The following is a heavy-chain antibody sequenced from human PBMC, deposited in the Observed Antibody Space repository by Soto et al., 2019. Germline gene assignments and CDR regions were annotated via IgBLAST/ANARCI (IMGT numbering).Heavy chain of an antibody. D-gene: IGHD5-12*01. J-gene: IGHJ3*02. CDR1: GFTFTSSA. V-gene: IGHV1-58*02. Sequence: ASVKVSCKASGFTFTSSAMQWVRQARGQRLEWIGWIVVGSGNTNYAQKFQERVTITRDMSTSTAYMELSSLRSEDTAVYYCAADSTASGYDLRESRLAFDIWGQGTMVTVSS. CDR2: IVVGSGNT. CDR3: AADSTASGYDLRESRLAFDI.